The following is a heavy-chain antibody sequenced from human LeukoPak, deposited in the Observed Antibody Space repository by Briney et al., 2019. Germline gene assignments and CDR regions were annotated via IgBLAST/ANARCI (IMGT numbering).Heavy chain of an antibody. CDR3: ARVLSSSGYYAPFDY. J-gene: IGHJ4*02. V-gene: IGHV4-38-2*02. D-gene: IGHD3-22*01. CDR1: GYSISNGYY. Sequence: SETLSLTCTVSGYSISNGYYWGWIRQPPGKGLEWIGSIYYSGSTYYNPSLKSRVAISIDTSKNQFSLKLSSVTAADTAVYYCARVLSSSGYYAPFDYWGQGTLVTVSS. CDR2: IYYSGST.